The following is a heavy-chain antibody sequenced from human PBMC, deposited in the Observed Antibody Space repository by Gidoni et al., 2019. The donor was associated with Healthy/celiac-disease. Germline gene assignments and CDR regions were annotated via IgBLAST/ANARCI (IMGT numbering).Heavy chain of an antibody. CDR3: ARDRLNWFDP. J-gene: IGHJ5*02. CDR1: GGSISSSSYY. CDR2: IYYSGST. Sequence: QLQLQESGPGLVKPSETLYLTCTVSGGSISSSSYYWGWIRPPPGKGLEWIGSIYYSGSTYYNPSLKSRVTISVDTSKNQFSLKLSSVTAADTAVYYCARDRLNWFDPWGQGTLVTVSS. V-gene: IGHV4-39*07. D-gene: IGHD3-22*01.